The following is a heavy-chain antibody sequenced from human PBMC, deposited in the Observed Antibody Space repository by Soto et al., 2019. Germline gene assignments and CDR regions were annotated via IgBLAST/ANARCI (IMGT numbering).Heavy chain of an antibody. J-gene: IGHJ4*02. Sequence: KASETLSLTCSVSGGSVSNKTYYWSWIRQPPGKRLEWIEYVYYSGTTNYNPSLKSRVTISVDLSKNQFSLRPSSVTTADTALYYCARTTAVPNTLRSRYFFDYWGQGTLVTVSS. CDR2: VYYSGTT. CDR3: ARTTAVPNTLRSRYFFDY. V-gene: IGHV4-61*01. D-gene: IGHD4-17*01. CDR1: GGSVSNKTYY.